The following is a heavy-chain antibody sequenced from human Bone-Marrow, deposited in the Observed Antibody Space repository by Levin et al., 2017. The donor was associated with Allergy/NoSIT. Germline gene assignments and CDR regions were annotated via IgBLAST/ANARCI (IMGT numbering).Heavy chain of an antibody. V-gene: IGHV5-51*01. CDR1: GYTFNTFW. Sequence: KVSCKTSGYTFNTFWIAWVRQRPGKGLEWMGLIYPDDSDVRLSPSFKGLVAISADRSITTAFLTWNSLKASDTAMYYCARQHRTVGAFDIWGQGTMVTVAS. D-gene: IGHD1-14*01. CDR2: IYPDDSDV. CDR3: ARQHRTVGAFDI. J-gene: IGHJ3*02.